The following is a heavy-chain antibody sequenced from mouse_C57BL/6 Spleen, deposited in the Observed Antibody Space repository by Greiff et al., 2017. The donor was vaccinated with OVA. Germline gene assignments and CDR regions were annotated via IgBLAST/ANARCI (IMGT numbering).Heavy chain of an antibody. V-gene: IGHV1-72*01. J-gene: IGHJ4*01. Sequence: QVQLQQPGAELVKPGASVKLSCKASGYTFTSYWMHWVKQRPGRGLEWSGRIDPNSGGTKYNEKFKSKATLTVDKPSSTAYMQLSSLTSEDSAVYYCARSRGTGTGYYYAMDYWGQGTSVTVSS. CDR2: IDPNSGGT. D-gene: IGHD4-1*01. CDR3: ARSRGTGTGYYYAMDY. CDR1: GYTFTSYW.